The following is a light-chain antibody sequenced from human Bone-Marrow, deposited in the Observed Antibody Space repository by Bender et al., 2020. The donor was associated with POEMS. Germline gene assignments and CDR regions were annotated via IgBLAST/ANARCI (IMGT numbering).Light chain of an antibody. Sequence: QSALTQPPSASGSPGQSVTISCTGTSSDVGGYDYVSWYQQHPGKAPKLMIYEVSKRPSGVPDRFSGSKSGNTASLTISGLQAEDEADYYCCSYAGSSIHVVFGGGTKLTVL. CDR1: SSDVGGYDY. CDR2: EVS. V-gene: IGLV2-8*01. CDR3: CSYAGSSIHVV. J-gene: IGLJ2*01.